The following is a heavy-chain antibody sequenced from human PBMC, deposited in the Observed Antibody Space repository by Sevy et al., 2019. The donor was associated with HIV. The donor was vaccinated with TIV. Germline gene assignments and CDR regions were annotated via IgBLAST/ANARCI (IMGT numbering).Heavy chain of an antibody. CDR2: ISSSGSTI. Sequence: GGSLRLSCAASGFTFSDYYMSWNRQAPGKGLEWVSYISSSGSTIYYADSVKGRFTISRDNAKNSLYLQMNSLRAEDTAVYYCARSDSSGYYMWGAFDIWGQGTMVTVSS. V-gene: IGHV3-11*01. CDR1: GFTFSDYY. CDR3: ARSDSSGYYMWGAFDI. J-gene: IGHJ3*02. D-gene: IGHD3-22*01.